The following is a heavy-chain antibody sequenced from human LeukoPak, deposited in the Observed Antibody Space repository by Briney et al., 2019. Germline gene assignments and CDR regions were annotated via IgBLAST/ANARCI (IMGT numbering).Heavy chain of an antibody. D-gene: IGHD3-22*01. Sequence: SETLSLTCTVSGYSISSGYYWGWIRQPPGKGLEWIGSIYHSGSTYYNPSLKSRVTISVDTSKNQFSLKLSSVTAADTAVYYCARADYDSSGYYYPSYYYYYYMDVWGKGTTVTVSS. V-gene: IGHV4-38-2*02. CDR2: IYHSGST. CDR1: GYSISSGYY. J-gene: IGHJ6*03. CDR3: ARADYDSSGYYYPSYYYYYYMDV.